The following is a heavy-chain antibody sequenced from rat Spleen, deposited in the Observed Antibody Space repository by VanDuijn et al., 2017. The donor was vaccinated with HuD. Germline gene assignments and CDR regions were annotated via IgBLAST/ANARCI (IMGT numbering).Heavy chain of an antibody. CDR3: ATPSPTRVSLGWFAY. CDR2: IIYDGSRT. D-gene: IGHD1-4*01. CDR1: GFTFSDYN. J-gene: IGHJ3*01. Sequence: EVQLVESGGGLVQPGRSLKLSCAASGFTFSDYNMAWVRQAPKKGLEWVATIIYDGSRTYYRDSVKGRFTISRDNAKSTLYLQMDSVRSEDTATYYCATPSPTRVSLGWFAYWGQGTLVTVSS. V-gene: IGHV5S10*01.